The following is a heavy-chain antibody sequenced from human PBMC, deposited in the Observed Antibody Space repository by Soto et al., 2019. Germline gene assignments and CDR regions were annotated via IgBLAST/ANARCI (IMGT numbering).Heavy chain of an antibody. D-gene: IGHD3-3*01. CDR1: GGTFGNTA. J-gene: IGHJ5*02. V-gene: IGHV1-69*12. CDR3: AREGDPGYSFWSGPLGGGRFHP. CDR2: IVPLFGTA. Sequence: QVQLVQSGAEVKEPGSSVNVSCKTSGGTFGNTAVTWVRQVPGQGLEWIGGIVPLFGTANYAQKFRGRVMITADETTSTASMDQSRLRTDDTAIYYCAREGDPGYSFWSGPLGGGRFHPWGQGTLVTVSS.